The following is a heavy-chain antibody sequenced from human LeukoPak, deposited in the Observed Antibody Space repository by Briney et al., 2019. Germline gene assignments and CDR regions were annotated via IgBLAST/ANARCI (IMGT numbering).Heavy chain of an antibody. J-gene: IGHJ4*02. CDR1: GFTFSSYA. Sequence: GGSLRLSCAASGFTFSSYAMNRVRQAPRKGLEWVSGISNSGVSRDYADSVKGRFTISRDNSKNTLYLQMNNLRAEDTAVYYCAKGEFGSGWPNWGQGTLVTVSS. D-gene: IGHD6-19*01. CDR2: ISNSGVSR. V-gene: IGHV3-23*01. CDR3: AKGEFGSGWPN.